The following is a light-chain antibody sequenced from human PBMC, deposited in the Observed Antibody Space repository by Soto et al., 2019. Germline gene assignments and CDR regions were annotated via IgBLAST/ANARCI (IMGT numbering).Light chain of an antibody. CDR2: DAS. V-gene: IGKV3-11*01. CDR3: QQRSNWPVT. J-gene: IGKJ5*01. CDR1: QSVSSN. Sequence: SQSPATLSVSTGERATLSCRASQSVSSNLAWYQQKPGQAPRLLIYDASDRATGIPARFSGSGSGTDFTLTISSLEPEDFAVYYCQQRSNWPVTFAQGTRLAIK.